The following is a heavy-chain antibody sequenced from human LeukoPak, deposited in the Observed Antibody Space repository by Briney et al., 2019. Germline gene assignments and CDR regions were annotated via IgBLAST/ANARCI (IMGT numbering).Heavy chain of an antibody. CDR3: AREGVGFWSGYYTF. V-gene: IGHV3-74*01. J-gene: IGHJ4*02. Sequence: GGSLRLSCAASGFSVSNDYMSWVRQAPGKGLVWVSRINSDGSSTSYADSVKGRFTISRDNAKKTVYLQMNSLRAEDTAVYYCAREGVGFWSGYYTFWGQGTLVTVSS. CDR2: INSDGSST. CDR1: GFSVSNDY. D-gene: IGHD3-3*01.